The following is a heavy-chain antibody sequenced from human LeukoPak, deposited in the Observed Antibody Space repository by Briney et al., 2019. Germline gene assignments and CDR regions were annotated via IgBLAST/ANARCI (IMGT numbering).Heavy chain of an antibody. Sequence: GSLRLSCAASGFNFSSYSMNWIRQPPGKGLEWIGEINHSGSTNYNPSLKSRVTISVDTSKNQFSLKLSSVTAADTAVYYCASGSANWFDPWGQGTLVTVSS. V-gene: IGHV4-34*01. CDR3: ASGSANWFDP. J-gene: IGHJ5*02. CDR2: INHSGST. CDR1: GFNFSSYS.